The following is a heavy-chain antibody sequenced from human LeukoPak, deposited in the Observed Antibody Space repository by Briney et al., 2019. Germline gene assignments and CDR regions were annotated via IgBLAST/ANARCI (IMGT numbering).Heavy chain of an antibody. Sequence: ASVKVSCKASGYTFTSYGISWVRQAPGQGLEWMGWISAYNGNTNYAQKLQGRVTMTTDTSTSTAYMELRSLRSDDTAVYYCARCPCGILRSSFPPRSYYYYGMDVWGQGTTVTVSS. CDR1: GYTFTSYG. J-gene: IGHJ6*02. CDR3: ARCPCGILRSSFPPRSYYYYGMDV. D-gene: IGHD2-21*01. CDR2: ISAYNGNT. V-gene: IGHV1-18*01.